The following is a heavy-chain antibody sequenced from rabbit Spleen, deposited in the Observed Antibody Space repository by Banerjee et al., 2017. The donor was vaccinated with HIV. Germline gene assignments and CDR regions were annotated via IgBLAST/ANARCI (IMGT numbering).Heavy chain of an antibody. CDR1: GSDFSSSYY. Sequence: QSLEESGGDLVKPGASLTLTCTASGSDFSSSYYMCWVRQAPGKGLEWIACIDSSSSDTTYYASWAKGRFTISKTSSTTVTLQMTSLTAADTATYFCARDNGSGDYIDVYFDLWGPGTLVTVS. D-gene: IGHD1-1*01. V-gene: IGHV1S40*01. CDR3: ARDNGSGDYIDVYFDL. J-gene: IGHJ4*01. CDR2: IDSSSSDTT.